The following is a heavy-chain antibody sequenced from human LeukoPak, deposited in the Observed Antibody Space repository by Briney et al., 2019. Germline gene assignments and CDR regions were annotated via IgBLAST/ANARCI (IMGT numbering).Heavy chain of an antibody. CDR1: GFTFSSYW. J-gene: IGHJ4*02. CDR2: INSDGSST. V-gene: IGHV3-74*01. D-gene: IGHD5-24*01. Sequence: GGSLRLSCAASGFTFSSYWMHWVRQAPGKGLVWVSRINSDGSSTNYADSVKGRFTISRDNSENTLYLQMKSLRAEDTAVYYCARGDGYNFFDYWGQGTLVTVSS. CDR3: ARGDGYNFFDY.